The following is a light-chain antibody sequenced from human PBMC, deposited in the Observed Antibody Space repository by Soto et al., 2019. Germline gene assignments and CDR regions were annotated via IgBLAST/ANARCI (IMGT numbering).Light chain of an antibody. Sequence: ALTQPASVSGSPGQSITISCTGTSSDVGGYNYVSWYQQHPGKAPKLMIHDVSNRPSGVSNRFSGSKSGNTASLTISGLQAEDEADYYCSSYTSSSTLGYVFGTGTKVTVL. CDR3: SSYTSSSTLGYV. CDR2: DVS. V-gene: IGLV2-14*01. CDR1: SSDVGGYNY. J-gene: IGLJ1*01.